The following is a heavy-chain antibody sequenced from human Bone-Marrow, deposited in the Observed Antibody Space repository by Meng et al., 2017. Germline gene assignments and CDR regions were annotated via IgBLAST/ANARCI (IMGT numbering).Heavy chain of an antibody. J-gene: IGHJ4*02. CDR2: INHSGST. V-gene: IGHV4-34*01. Sequence: VQLQQWAEGLLTPSETLSLTCVVSGGSFSDYYWSWIRQPPGKGLEWIGEINHSGSTNYNPSLESRATISVDTSQNNLSLKLSSVTAADSAVYYCARGPTTMAHDFDYWGQGTLVTVSS. D-gene: IGHD4-11*01. CDR1: GGSFSDYY. CDR3: ARGPTTMAHDFDY.